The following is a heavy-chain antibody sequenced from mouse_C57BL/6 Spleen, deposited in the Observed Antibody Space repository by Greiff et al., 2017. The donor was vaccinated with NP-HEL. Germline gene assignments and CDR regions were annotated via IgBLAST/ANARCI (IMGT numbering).Heavy chain of an antibody. Sequence: VQLKESGGGLVQPKGSLKLSCAASGFTFTTYAMHWVRQAPGKGLEWVARIRSKSSSYATYYADSVKARFTISRDDSQSMLYLQMNSLKTEETAVYYCVRDGYYSYAMDYWGQGTSVTVSA. CDR1: GFTFTTYA. D-gene: IGHD2-3*01. CDR2: IRSKSSSYAT. CDR3: VRDGYYSYAMDY. V-gene: IGHV10-3*01. J-gene: IGHJ4*01.